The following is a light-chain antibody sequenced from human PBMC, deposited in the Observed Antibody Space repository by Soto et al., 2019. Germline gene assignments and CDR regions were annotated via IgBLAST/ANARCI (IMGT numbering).Light chain of an antibody. CDR2: KAS. V-gene: IGKV1-5*03. Sequence: EIQMTKSPSTLSASVGDRVTITCWASQSISSWLAWYQQKSGTAPKLLIQKASNLESGVPSRFSGSGSGTEFTLTISFLQPDDFATYYCLQDYIFPLTFGGGTKVAIK. CDR3: LQDYIFPLT. J-gene: IGKJ4*01. CDR1: QSISSW.